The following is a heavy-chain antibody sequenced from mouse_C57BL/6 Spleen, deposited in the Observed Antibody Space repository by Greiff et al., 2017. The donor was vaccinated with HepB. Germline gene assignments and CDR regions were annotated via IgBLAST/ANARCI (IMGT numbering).Heavy chain of an antibody. V-gene: IGHV14-2*01. CDR3: ARCSYYGNYDGAMDY. J-gene: IGHJ4*01. Sequence: EVQLQQSGAELVKPGASVTLSCTASGFNIKDYYMHWVKQRTEQGLAWLGRIDPEDGDTKYAPKFQGKATITADTSSNTAYLQLSSLTSEDTAVYYCARCSYYGNYDGAMDYWGQGTSVTVSS. CDR2: IDPEDGDT. D-gene: IGHD2-1*01. CDR1: GFNIKDYY.